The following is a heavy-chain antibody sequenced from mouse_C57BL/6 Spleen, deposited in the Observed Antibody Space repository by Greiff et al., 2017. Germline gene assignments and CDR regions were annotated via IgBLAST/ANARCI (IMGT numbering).Heavy chain of an antibody. CDR1: GYTFTSYG. CDR3: ARDYDGDPAWFAY. J-gene: IGHJ3*01. D-gene: IGHD2-3*01. V-gene: IGHV1-81*01. CDR2: FYPRSGNT. Sequence: VQLQQSGAELARPGASVKLSCKASGYTFTSYGISWVKQRTGQGLEWIGEFYPRSGNTYYNEKFKGKATLTANKSSSTAYMELSRLTSEDSAVYFCARDYDGDPAWFAYWGQGTLVTVSA.